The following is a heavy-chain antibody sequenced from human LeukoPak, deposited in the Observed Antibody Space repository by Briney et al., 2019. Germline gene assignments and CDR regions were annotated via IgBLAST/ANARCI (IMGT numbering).Heavy chain of an antibody. Sequence: GGSLRLSCAASGSTFSNFWMSWVRQAPGKGLEWVANIDEGGSEKYHVDSVKGRFTISRDNAKNSLYLQMNSLRGDDTAVYYCARAGDVGVVVYWGQGTLVTVSS. V-gene: IGHV3-7*01. CDR3: ARAGDVGVVVY. D-gene: IGHD1-26*01. CDR1: GSTFSNFW. CDR2: IDEGGSEK. J-gene: IGHJ4*02.